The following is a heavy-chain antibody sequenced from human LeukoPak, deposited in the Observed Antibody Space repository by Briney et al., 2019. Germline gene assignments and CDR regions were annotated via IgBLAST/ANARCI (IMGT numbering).Heavy chain of an antibody. J-gene: IGHJ4*02. CDR1: GFTFSSYW. CDR2: ISGSGGST. CDR3: AKDHSILGPFDY. V-gene: IGHV3-23*01. Sequence: GGSLRLSCAASGFTFSSYWMSWVRQAPGKGLEWVSAISGSGGSTYYADSVKGRFTISGDNSKNTLYLQMNSLRAEDTAVYYCAKDHSILGPFDYWGQGTLVTVSS.